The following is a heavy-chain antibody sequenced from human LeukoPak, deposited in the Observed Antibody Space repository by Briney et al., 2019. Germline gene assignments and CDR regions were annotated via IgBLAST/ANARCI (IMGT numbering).Heavy chain of an antibody. D-gene: IGHD6-13*01. CDR2: INHSGST. Sequence: PSETLSLTCAVYGGSFSGYYWSWIRQPPGKGLEWIGEINHSGSTNYNPSLNGRVTISGDTSKNQFSLNLSSVTAADTAVYYCAFMAPAGTRFDYWGQGTLVTVYS. CDR3: AFMAPAGTRFDY. V-gene: IGHV4-34*01. CDR1: GGSFSGYY. J-gene: IGHJ4*02.